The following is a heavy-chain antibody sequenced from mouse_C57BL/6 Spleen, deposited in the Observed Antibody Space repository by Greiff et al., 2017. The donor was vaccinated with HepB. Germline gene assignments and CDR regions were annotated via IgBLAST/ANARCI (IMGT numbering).Heavy chain of an antibody. Sequence: EVKLVESGGDLVKPGGSLKLSCAASGFTFSSYGMSWVRQTPDKRLEWVATISSGGSYTYYPDSVKGRFTISRDNAQNTLYLQMSSLKSGDTAMYDGARHVITTVVATPQYYWYFDVWGTGTTVTVSS. CDR3: ARHVITTVVATPQYYWYFDV. D-gene: IGHD1-1*01. CDR2: ISSGGSYT. CDR1: GFTFSSYG. J-gene: IGHJ1*03. V-gene: IGHV5-6*01.